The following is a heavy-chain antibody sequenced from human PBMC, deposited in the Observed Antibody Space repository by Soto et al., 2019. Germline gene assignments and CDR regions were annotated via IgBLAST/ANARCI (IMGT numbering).Heavy chain of an antibody. CDR1: GFIFNTYG. Sequence: QVQLVESGGGVVQPGRSLRLSCAASGFIFNTYGMHWVCQDPGKGLEWVAVISYDGSNKYYAGSVKGRLTISRDNSKNILYLQMNSLRAEDTAVYYCAKGQHCSTTSCYFYFYGMVVWGQGTKVAVSS. CDR2: ISYDGSNK. CDR3: AKGQHCSTTSCYFYFYGMVV. V-gene: IGHV3-30*18. J-gene: IGHJ6*02. D-gene: IGHD2-2*01.